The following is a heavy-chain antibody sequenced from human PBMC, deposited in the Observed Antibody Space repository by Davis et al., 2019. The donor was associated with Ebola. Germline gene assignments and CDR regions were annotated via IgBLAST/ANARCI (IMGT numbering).Heavy chain of an antibody. CDR1: GFTFSSYN. CDR3: ARGSLPY. Sequence: PGGSLRLSCAASGFTFSSYNMNWVRQAPGKGLEWVSSIISSTSYIYYADSVKGRFTITRDNAKNSLSLQMISLRVEDSAIYYCARGSLPYWGPGTLVTVSS. V-gene: IGHV3-21*01. D-gene: IGHD3-16*01. J-gene: IGHJ4*02. CDR2: IISSTSYI.